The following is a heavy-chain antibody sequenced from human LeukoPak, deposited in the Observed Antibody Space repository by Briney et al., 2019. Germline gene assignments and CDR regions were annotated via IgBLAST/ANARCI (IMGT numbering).Heavy chain of an antibody. Sequence: GGSLRLSCAASGFTFSSYTMNWVRQAPGKGLEWVSYISSSSSTIYYADSVKGRFTIARDNAKKSLYLQMNSLRAEDTAVYYCGKVKWAYGLEPWGEGNLVTVSS. V-gene: IGHV3-48*01. CDR2: ISSSSSTI. J-gene: IGHJ5*02. CDR3: GKVKWAYGLEP. D-gene: IGHD1-26*01. CDR1: GFTFSSYT.